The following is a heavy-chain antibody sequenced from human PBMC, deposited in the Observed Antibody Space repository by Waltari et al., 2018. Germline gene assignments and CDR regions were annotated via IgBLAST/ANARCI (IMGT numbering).Heavy chain of an antibody. CDR1: GGTFSRYV. CDR2: IIPIFGTA. J-gene: IGHJ4*02. V-gene: IGHV1-69*05. D-gene: IGHD3-22*01. CDR3: ARGGPGSSGYYPLDY. Sequence: QLQLVQSGAAVKKPGSSVKVSCKASGGTFSRYVISCVRQAPGQGLEWMGGIIPIFGTANYAQKFQGRVTITTDESTSTAYMELSSLRSEDTAVYYCARGGPGSSGYYPLDYWGQGTLVTVSS.